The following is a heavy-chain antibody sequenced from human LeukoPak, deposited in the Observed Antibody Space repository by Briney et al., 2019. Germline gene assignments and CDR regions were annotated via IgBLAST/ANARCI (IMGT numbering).Heavy chain of an antibody. Sequence: GGSLRLSCAASEFTFSDHYMDWVRQAPGKGLEWVGRTRNKANSYTTEYAASVKGRFTISRDDSKNSLYLQMNSLKTEDTAVYYCARVRYCSSTSCRGALDIWGQGTMDTVSS. D-gene: IGHD2-2*01. CDR2: TRNKANSYTT. J-gene: IGHJ3*02. V-gene: IGHV3-72*01. CDR3: ARVRYCSSTSCRGALDI. CDR1: EFTFSDHY.